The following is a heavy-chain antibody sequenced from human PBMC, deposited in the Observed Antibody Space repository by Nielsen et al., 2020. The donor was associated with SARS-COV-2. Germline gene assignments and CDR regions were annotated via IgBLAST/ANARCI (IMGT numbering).Heavy chain of an antibody. D-gene: IGHD5-18*01. Sequence: GGSLRLSCAASGLIFGSSLMVWVRQAPGKGLEWVANINEDGSVVNYVDSVKGRFTISRDNAGKSLYLQMNSLRAEDTAVYYCARDAAYSRFDYWGQGTLVTVSS. V-gene: IGHV3-7*05. CDR3: ARDAAYSRFDY. CDR2: INEDGSVV. CDR1: GLIFGSSL. J-gene: IGHJ4*02.